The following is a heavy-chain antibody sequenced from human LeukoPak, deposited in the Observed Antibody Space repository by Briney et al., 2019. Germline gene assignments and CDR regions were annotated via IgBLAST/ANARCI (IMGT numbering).Heavy chain of an antibody. Sequence: PGGSLRLSCAASGFTFSSYSMIWVRQAPGKGLEWVSSISSSSSYIYYADSVKGRFTISRDNAKNSLYLQMNSLRAEDTAVYYCARDYGDYGGLGYWGQGTLVTVSS. D-gene: IGHD4-17*01. CDR1: GFTFSSYS. CDR3: ARDYGDYGGLGY. J-gene: IGHJ4*02. V-gene: IGHV3-21*01. CDR2: ISSSSSYI.